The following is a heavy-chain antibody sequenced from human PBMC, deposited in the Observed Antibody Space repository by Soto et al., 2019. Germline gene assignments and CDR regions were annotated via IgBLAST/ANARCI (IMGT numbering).Heavy chain of an antibody. V-gene: IGHV4-4*02. CDR2: IYHNGSP. CDR3: GRWLGTSYGMDV. Sequence: KPSETLSLTCAVSGGSISSTNWWSWVRQSAGKGLEWIGEIYHNGSPDYNPSLKSRVTISVDKSKNHVFLKLTSVTAADTAMYFCGRWLGTSYGMDVWGQGTAVTVSS. J-gene: IGHJ6*02. D-gene: IGHD3-10*01. CDR1: GGSISSTNW.